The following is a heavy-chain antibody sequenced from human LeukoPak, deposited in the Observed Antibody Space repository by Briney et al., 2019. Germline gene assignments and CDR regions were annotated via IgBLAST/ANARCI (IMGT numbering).Heavy chain of an antibody. Sequence: GGSLRLSCAASGFTFSSFANHSVRQAPAKGLEWEAVISYDGTKKYYADSVKGRFTISRDNSNNTLYLQMNSLRAEDTAVYYCARAYCSSTSCYAPDYWGQGTLVTVSS. D-gene: IGHD2-2*01. CDR2: ISYDGTKK. CDR3: ARAYCSSTSCYAPDY. V-gene: IGHV3-30*04. J-gene: IGHJ4*02. CDR1: GFTFSSFA.